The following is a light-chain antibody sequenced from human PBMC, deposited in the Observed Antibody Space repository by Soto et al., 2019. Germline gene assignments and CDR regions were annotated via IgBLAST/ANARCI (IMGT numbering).Light chain of an antibody. Sequence: ETALTQSPGTLSLSPGERATLSCRASHSIGSSQLAWYQQKPGQAPKVLIYGASRRATGIPDRGSGSGSGTDFTLTISRLEAEDFAVYYCQQYGDSRTFGKGTKVEIK. J-gene: IGKJ1*01. V-gene: IGKV3-20*01. CDR1: HSIGSSQ. CDR3: QQYGDSRT. CDR2: GAS.